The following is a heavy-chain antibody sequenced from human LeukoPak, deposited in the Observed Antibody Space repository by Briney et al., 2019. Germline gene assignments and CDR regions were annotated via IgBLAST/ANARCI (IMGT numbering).Heavy chain of an antibody. J-gene: IGHJ6*02. Sequence: PGGSLRLSCAASGFTFSDYYMSWIRQAPGKGLDWVSYISSSGVTIYYADSVKGRFTISRDNAKNSLYLQMNSLRAEDTAVYYCARHGYGYHYYYGMDVWGQGTTVTVSS. CDR3: ARHGYGYHYYYGMDV. CDR1: GFTFSDYY. D-gene: IGHD5-18*01. CDR2: ISSSGVTI. V-gene: IGHV3-11*04.